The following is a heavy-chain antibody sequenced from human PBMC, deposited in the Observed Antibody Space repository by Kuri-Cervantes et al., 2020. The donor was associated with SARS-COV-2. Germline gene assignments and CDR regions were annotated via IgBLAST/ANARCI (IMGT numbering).Heavy chain of an antibody. CDR2: IAYDGSNK. V-gene: IGHV3-30*18. Sequence: GGFRRFSCAASGFTFSSYGMHWVRQPPGKGLEWVAVIAYDGSNKYYEDSVKGRFTTSRDNSKNTLYLQMNSLRAEDTAVYYCAKDYSILLYSSRWYVDYWGQGALVTVSS. CDR1: GFTFSSYG. D-gene: IGHD6-13*01. J-gene: IGHJ4*03. CDR3: AKDYSILLYSSRWYVDY.